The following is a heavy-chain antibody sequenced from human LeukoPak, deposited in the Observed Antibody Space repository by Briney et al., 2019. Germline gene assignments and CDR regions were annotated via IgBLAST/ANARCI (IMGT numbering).Heavy chain of an antibody. V-gene: IGHV5-51*01. Sequence: RGESLKISCKGSGYSLTSYWIGWVRQMPGKGMEWMGIIYPGDSDTRYSPSFQGQVTIAADKSISTAYLQWSSLKASDTAMYYCARQSDYGGHDAFDIWGQGTMVTVSS. J-gene: IGHJ3*02. D-gene: IGHD4-23*01. CDR2: IYPGDSDT. CDR3: ARQSDYGGHDAFDI. CDR1: GYSLTSYW.